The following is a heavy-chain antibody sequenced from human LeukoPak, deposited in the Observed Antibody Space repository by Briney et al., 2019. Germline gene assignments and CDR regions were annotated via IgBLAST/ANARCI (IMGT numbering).Heavy chain of an antibody. CDR2: IIPIFGTA. D-gene: IGHD5-18*01. J-gene: IGHJ4*02. CDR3: ARGGLLYSYGYDY. Sequence: SVKVSCKASGGTFSSYAISWVRQAPGQGLEWMGRIIPIFGTANYAQKFQGRVTITTDESTSTAYMELSSLRSEDTAVYYCARGGLLYSYGYDYWGEGTLVTVSS. V-gene: IGHV1-69*05. CDR1: GGTFSSYA.